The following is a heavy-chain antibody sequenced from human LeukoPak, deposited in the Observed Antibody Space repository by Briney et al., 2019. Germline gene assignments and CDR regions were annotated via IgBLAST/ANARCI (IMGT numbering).Heavy chain of an antibody. CDR1: GFTFSSYG. Sequence: PGGSLRLSCAASGFTFSSYGMHWVRQAPGKGLEWVAFIRYDGGNKYYADSVKGRFTISRDNSKNTLYLQMNSLRAEDTAVYYCAKGIGGVGATSMDVWGKGTTVTVSS. CDR3: AKGIGGVGATSMDV. D-gene: IGHD1-26*01. CDR2: IRYDGGNK. J-gene: IGHJ6*03. V-gene: IGHV3-30*02.